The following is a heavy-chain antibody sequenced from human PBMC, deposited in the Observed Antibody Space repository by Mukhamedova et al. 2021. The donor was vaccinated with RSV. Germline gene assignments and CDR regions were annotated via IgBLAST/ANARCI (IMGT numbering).Heavy chain of an antibody. D-gene: IGHD3-3*01. Sequence: AQKFQGRVTITADESTSTAYMELSSLRSEDTAVYYCARGGGTIFGVVTDAFDIWGQGTMVTVSS. J-gene: IGHJ3*02. V-gene: IGHV1-69*01. CDR3: ARGGGTIFGVVTDAFDI.